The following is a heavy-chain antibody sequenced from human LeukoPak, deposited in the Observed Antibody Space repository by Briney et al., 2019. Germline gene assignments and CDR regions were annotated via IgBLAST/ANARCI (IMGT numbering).Heavy chain of an antibody. V-gene: IGHV3-74*01. CDR2: INSDGSST. D-gene: IGHD5-12*01. CDR1: GFTFSSYW. Sequence: GGSLRLSCAASGFTFSSYWMHWVRQAPGKGLVWVSRINSDGSSTSYADSVKGRFTISRDNAKNTLYLQMNSPRAEDTAVYYCARSGYDLYYYYYYMDVWGKGTTVTVSS. J-gene: IGHJ6*03. CDR3: ARSGYDLYYYYYYMDV.